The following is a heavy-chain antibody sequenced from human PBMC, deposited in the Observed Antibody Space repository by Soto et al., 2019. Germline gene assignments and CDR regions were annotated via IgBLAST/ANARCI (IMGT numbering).Heavy chain of an antibody. V-gene: IGHV3-23*01. Sequence: EVQLLESGGGLVQPGGSLRLSCAASGFTFSSYAMSWVRQAPGKGLEWVSAISGSGGSTYYADSVKGRFTISRDNSKNTLYLQMNSLRAEDTAVYYCAKGVGDYNWGSYRHDAFDIWGQGTMVTVSS. CDR3: AKGVGDYNWGSYRHDAFDI. J-gene: IGHJ3*02. D-gene: IGHD3-16*02. CDR1: GFTFSSYA. CDR2: ISGSGGST.